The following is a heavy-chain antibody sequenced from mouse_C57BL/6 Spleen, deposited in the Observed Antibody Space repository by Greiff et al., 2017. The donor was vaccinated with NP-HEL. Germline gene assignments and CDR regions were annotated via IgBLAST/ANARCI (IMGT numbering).Heavy chain of an antibody. V-gene: IGHV1-64*01. CDR2: IHPNSGST. D-gene: IGHD1-1*01. CDR1: GYTFTSYW. CDR3: ASYYYENYYAMDY. Sequence: QFQLQQSGAELVKPGASVKLSCKASGYTFTSYWMHWVKQRPGQGLEWIGMIHPNSGSTNYNEKFKSKATLTVDKSSSTAYMQLSSLTSEDSAVYYWASYYYENYYAMDYWGQGTSVTVSS. J-gene: IGHJ4*01.